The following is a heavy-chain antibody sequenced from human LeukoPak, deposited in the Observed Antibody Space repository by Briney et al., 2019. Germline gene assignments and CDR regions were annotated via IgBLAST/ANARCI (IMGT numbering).Heavy chain of an antibody. J-gene: IGHJ4*02. Sequence: ASVKVSCKASGYTFTNYGLSWVRQAPGQGLEWMGWISAYNGNTNYAQKLQGRVTMTTDTSTSTAYMELRSLRSDDTAVYYCARDPLLDDYGDYSPFDYWGQGTLVTVSS. CDR2: ISAYNGNT. V-gene: IGHV1-18*01. CDR1: GYTFTNYG. CDR3: ARDPLLDDYGDYSPFDY. D-gene: IGHD4-17*01.